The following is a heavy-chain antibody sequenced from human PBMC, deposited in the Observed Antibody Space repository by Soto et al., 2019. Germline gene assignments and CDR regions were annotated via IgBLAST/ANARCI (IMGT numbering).Heavy chain of an antibody. D-gene: IGHD3-10*01. CDR2: ISSNGGST. V-gene: IGHV3-64D*08. J-gene: IGHJ6*02. CDR1: GFTFSSYA. CDR3: VKEGVGGGINNHYYYGMDV. Sequence: GGSLRLSCSASGFTFSSYAMHWVRQAPGKGLEYVSAISSNGGSTYYADSVKGRFTISRDNSKNTLYLQMSSLRAEDTAVYYCVKEGVGGGINNHYYYGMDVWGQGTTVTVSS.